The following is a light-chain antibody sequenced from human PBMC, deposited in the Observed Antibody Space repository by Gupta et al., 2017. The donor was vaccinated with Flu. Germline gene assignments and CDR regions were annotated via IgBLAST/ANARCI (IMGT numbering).Light chain of an antibody. Sequence: QSALTQPPSASGSPGQSVTISCTGTSSDVGGYNYVSWYQQHPGKVPKLMIYEVSRRPSRVPDRFSGSKSDNTASLTVSGLQAEDEADYYCSSYAGNFNLVFGGGTKLTVL. CDR1: SSDVGGYNY. V-gene: IGLV2-8*01. CDR3: SSYAGNFNLV. J-gene: IGLJ3*02. CDR2: EVS.